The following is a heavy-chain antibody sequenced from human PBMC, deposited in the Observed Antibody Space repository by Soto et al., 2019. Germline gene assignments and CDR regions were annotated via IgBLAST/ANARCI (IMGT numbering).Heavy chain of an antibody. J-gene: IGHJ4*02. Sequence: PSETLSLTCAVYGGSFSGYYWSWIRQPPGKGLEWIGEINHSGSTNYNPSLKSRVTISVDTSKNQFSLKLSSVTAADTAVYYCARGAVVDIVATTYFDYWGQGTLVTVSS. CDR2: INHSGST. D-gene: IGHD5-12*01. CDR1: GGSFSGYY. CDR3: ARGAVVDIVATTYFDY. V-gene: IGHV4-34*01.